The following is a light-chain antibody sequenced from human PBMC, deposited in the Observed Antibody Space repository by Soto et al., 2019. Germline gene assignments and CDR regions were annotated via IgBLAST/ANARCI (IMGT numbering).Light chain of an antibody. J-gene: IGKJ1*01. CDR3: QQYGSSGT. V-gene: IGKV3-15*01. CDR1: QSVSSN. CDR2: GAS. Sequence: EIVMTQSPATLSVSPGERATLSCRASQSVSSNLAWYQQKPGQAPRLLIYGASTRATGIPARFSGSGSGTEFTLTISSLQSEDLAVYYCQQYGSSGTFGQGTKADIK.